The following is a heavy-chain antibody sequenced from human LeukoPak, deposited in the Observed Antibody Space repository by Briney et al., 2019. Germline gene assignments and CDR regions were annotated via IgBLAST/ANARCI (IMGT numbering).Heavy chain of an antibody. CDR2: ISWNSGSI. V-gene: IGHV3-9*01. CDR3: AKNAAYYYGSGSYYDV. D-gene: IGHD3-10*01. Sequence: GGSLRLSCGVSGFTFDDYAMHWVRQAPGKGLEWVSGISWNSGSIGYADSVKGRFTISRDNSKNTLYLQMNSLRAEDTAVYYCAKNAAYYYGSGSYYDVWGKGTTVTISS. J-gene: IGHJ6*04. CDR1: GFTFDDYA.